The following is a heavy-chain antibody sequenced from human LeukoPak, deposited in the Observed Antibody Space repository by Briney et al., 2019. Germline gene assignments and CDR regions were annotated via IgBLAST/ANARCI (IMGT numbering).Heavy chain of an antibody. D-gene: IGHD7-27*01. V-gene: IGHV3-74*01. J-gene: IGHJ4*02. CDR3: ATSLGPLAEY. CDR1: GFTFSSYA. CDR2: INSGGSGT. Sequence: GGSLRLSCAASGFTFSSYAMHWVRQTPGKGLVWVSRINSGGSGTSYADSVEGRFTISRDNAKNTLYLQMNGLKGEDTAVYYCATSLGPLAEYWGQGTLVTVSS.